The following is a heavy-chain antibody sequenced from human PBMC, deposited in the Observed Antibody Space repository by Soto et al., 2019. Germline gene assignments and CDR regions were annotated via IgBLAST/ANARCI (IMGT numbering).Heavy chain of an antibody. V-gene: IGHV3-11*01. CDR3: AREGEYWFDP. J-gene: IGHJ5*02. CDR1: GFNLSDHY. D-gene: IGHD3-16*01. CDR2: ISSSGTTK. Sequence: GGSLRLSCVASGFNLSDHYMTWIRQAPGKGLEWVSSISSSGTTKEYADSVKGRFTISRDNAKNSLSLQMNSLRAEDTAVYYCAREGEYWFDPWGQGTLVTVSS.